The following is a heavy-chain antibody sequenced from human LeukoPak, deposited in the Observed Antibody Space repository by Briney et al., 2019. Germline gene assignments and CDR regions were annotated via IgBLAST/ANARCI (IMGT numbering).Heavy chain of an antibody. J-gene: IGHJ5*02. Sequence: PSETLSLTCAVYGGSFSGNYWSWIRQPPGKGLEWIGEINHSGSTNYNPSLKSRVTISVDTSKNQFSLKLSSVTAADTAVYYCGARVGGPIDPWGQGTLVTVSS. CDR3: GARVGGPIDP. D-gene: IGHD2-2*01. CDR1: GGSFSGNY. CDR2: INHSGST. V-gene: IGHV4-34*01.